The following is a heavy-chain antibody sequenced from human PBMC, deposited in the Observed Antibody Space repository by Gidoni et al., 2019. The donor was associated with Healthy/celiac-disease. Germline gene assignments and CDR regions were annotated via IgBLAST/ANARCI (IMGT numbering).Heavy chain of an antibody. D-gene: IGHD3-3*01. V-gene: IGHV1-2*02. CDR3: ARDGDFGGLYYYYGMDV. Sequence: QVQLVQSGAEVKKPGASVKVSCKASGYTFTGYYMHWVRQAPGQGLEWRGWINPNIGGTNYAQKFQGRVTMTRDTSISTAYMELSRLRSDDTAVYYCARDGDFGGLYYYYGMDVWGQGTTVTVSS. CDR1: GYTFTGYY. CDR2: INPNIGGT. J-gene: IGHJ6*02.